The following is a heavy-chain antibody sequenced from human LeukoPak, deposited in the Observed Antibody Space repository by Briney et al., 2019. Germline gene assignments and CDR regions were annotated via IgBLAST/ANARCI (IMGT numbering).Heavy chain of an antibody. CDR2: INPSSGGA. J-gene: IGHJ4*02. D-gene: IGHD3-10*01. Sequence: ASVKVSCKASGYIFTDYYIHWVRQARGQGLEWMGWINPSSGGAYFAQRFEARVTLTRDTSINTAYMEMRGLTSDDTAIYYCAKSQYSFGSGSTRPLFDHWGQGTLVTVSS. CDR1: GYIFTDYY. CDR3: AKSQYSFGSGSTRPLFDH. V-gene: IGHV1-2*02.